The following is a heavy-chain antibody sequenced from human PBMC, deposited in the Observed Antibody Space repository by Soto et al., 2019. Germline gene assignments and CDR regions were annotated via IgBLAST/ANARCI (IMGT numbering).Heavy chain of an antibody. CDR1: GFTFDDYG. V-gene: IGHV3-20*04. J-gene: IGHJ4*02. CDR3: AREGYGYCSGGSCANDY. Sequence: GGSLRLSCAASGFTFDDYGMSWVRQAPGKGLEWVSGINWNGGSTGYADSVKGRFTISRDNAKNSLYLQMNSLRAEDTALYYCAREGYGYCSGGSCANDYWGQGTLVTVSS. CDR2: INWNGGST. D-gene: IGHD2-15*01.